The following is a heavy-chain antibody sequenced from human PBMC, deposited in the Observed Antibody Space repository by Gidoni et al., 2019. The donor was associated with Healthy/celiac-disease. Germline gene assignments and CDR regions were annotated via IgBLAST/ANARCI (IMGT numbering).Heavy chain of an antibody. CDR2: IYYSGST. CDR1: GGSISSVGYY. CDR3: ARGGTDFAYYYDSSGYYPNYFDY. D-gene: IGHD3-22*01. Sequence: QVQLQESGPGLVKPSQTLSLTCTVSGGSISSVGYYWSWIRQHPGKGLEWIGYIYYSGSTYYNPSLKSRVTISVDTSKNQFSLKLSSVTAADTAVYYCARGGTDFAYYYDSSGYYPNYFDYWGQGTLVTVSS. V-gene: IGHV4-31*03. J-gene: IGHJ4*02.